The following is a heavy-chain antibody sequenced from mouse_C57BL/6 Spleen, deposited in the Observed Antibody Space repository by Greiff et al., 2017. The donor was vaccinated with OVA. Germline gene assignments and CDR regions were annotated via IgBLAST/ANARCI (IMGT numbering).Heavy chain of an antibody. CDR3: ARRAFITTVVAKDYYAMDY. CDR1: GYTFTSYW. Sequence: QVQLQQPGAELVKPGASVKLSCKASGYTFTSYWMHWVKQRPGRGLEWIGRIDPNSGGTKYNEKFKSKATLTVDKPSSTAYMQLSSLTSEDSAVYYCARRAFITTVVAKDYYAMDYWGQGTSVTVSS. V-gene: IGHV1-72*01. D-gene: IGHD1-1*01. CDR2: IDPNSGGT. J-gene: IGHJ4*01.